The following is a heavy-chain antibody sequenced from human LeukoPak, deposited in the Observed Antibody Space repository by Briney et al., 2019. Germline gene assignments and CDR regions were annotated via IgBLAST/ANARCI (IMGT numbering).Heavy chain of an antibody. D-gene: IGHD6-6*01. J-gene: IGHJ4*02. CDR3: ARADSSSSRLDC. Sequence: PGGSLRLSCAASGFTFSSYSMNWVRQAPGKGLEWVSPINSKSRYIYYADSLKGRFTISRDNGKNSVYLQMNSLRAEDTAVYFCARADSSSSRLDCWGQGTLVTVSS. CDR1: GFTFSSYS. V-gene: IGHV3-21*01. CDR2: INSKSRYI.